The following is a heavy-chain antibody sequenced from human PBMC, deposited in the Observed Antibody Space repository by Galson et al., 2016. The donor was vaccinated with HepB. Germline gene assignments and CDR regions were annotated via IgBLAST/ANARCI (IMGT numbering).Heavy chain of an antibody. V-gene: IGHV1-46*01. CDR1: GYTFTSYY. Sequence: SVKVSCKASGYTFTSYYMHWVRQAPGQGLEWMGIINPSGGSTSYAQKFQGRVTMTRDASTSTVYMELSSLRSEDTAVYYCARNAMYCSSTSCSTYYFDYWGQGILVTGSS. CDR3: ARNAMYCSSTSCSTYYFDY. CDR2: INPSGGST. D-gene: IGHD2-2*01. J-gene: IGHJ4*02.